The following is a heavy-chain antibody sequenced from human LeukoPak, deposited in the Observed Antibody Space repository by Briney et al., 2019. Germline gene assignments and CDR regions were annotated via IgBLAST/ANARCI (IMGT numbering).Heavy chain of an antibody. CDR3: ARDEVLRYFDWFSYYGMDV. J-gene: IGHJ6*04. CDR2: INSDGSTT. CDR1: GFTFSSYW. Sequence: GGSLRLSCAASGFTFSSYWMHWVRQAPGKGLVWVSRINSDGSTTGYADSVKGRFAISRDNAKNTLYLQMDSLRAEDTAVYYCARDEVLRYFDWFSYYGMDVWGKGTTVTVSS. D-gene: IGHD3-9*01. V-gene: IGHV3-74*01.